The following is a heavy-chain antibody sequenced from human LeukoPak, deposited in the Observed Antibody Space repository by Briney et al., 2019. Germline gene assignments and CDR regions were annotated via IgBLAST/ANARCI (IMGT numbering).Heavy chain of an antibody. CDR3: ATGTTVFDY. Sequence: QTGGSLRLSCVASGFSFGKYWMSWVRQAPGKGLEWVANIKLDGSEKNYVDSVKGRFTISRDNTKNSLYLQMNSLRAEDTAVYYCATGTTVFDYWGQGTLVTVSS. D-gene: IGHD4-17*01. CDR1: GFSFGKYW. V-gene: IGHV3-7*03. J-gene: IGHJ4*02. CDR2: IKLDGSEK.